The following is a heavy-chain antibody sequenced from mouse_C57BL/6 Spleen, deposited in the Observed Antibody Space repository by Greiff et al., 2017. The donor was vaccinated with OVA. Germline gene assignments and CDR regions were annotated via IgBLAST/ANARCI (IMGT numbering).Heavy chain of an antibody. CDR1: GFTFSDYY. Sequence: EVMLVESGGGLVQPGGSLKLSCAASGFTFSDYYMYWVRQTPEKRLEWVAYISNGGGSTYYPDTVKGRFTISRDNAKNTLYLQMSRLKSEDTAMYYCARGGHYYGSSRDWYCDVWGTGTTVTVSS. V-gene: IGHV5-12*01. CDR2: ISNGGGST. CDR3: ARGGHYYGSSRDWYCDV. J-gene: IGHJ1*03. D-gene: IGHD1-1*01.